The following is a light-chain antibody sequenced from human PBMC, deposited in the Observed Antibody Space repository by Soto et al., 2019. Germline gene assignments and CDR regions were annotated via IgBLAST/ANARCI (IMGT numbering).Light chain of an antibody. CDR2: GTS. CDR1: PSVTNY. CDR3: QQYGNSPIT. V-gene: IGKV3-20*01. Sequence: EIVLTQSPATLSLSPGERATLSCRASPSVTNYLGWYQQKPGQAPRLLIYGTSSRATGIPDRFSGSGSGTDFTLTISRLEPEDFAVYYCQQYGNSPITFGQGTRLEIK. J-gene: IGKJ5*01.